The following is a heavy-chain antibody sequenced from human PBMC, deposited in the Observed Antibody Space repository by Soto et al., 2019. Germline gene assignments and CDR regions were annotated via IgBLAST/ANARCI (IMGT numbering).Heavy chain of an antibody. CDR3: ARSYYGSGFDY. J-gene: IGHJ4*02. CDR1: GFTVSGHY. Sequence: EVQLVESGGGLVQPGGSLRLSCAASGFTVSGHYMNWVRQAPGKGLDWVSVIYSGGITYYADSVKGRFTISRDNSKNTLYLQMNSLRAEDTAVYYCARSYYGSGFDYWGQGTLVTVSS. V-gene: IGHV3-66*01. CDR2: IYSGGIT. D-gene: IGHD3-10*01.